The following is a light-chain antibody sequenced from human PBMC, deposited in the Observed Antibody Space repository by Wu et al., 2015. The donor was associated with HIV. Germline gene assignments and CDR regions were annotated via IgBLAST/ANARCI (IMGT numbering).Light chain of an antibody. J-gene: IGKJ1*01. V-gene: IGKV1-39*01. CDR3: QQSYITPPT. Sequence: SASVGDRVTITXPGKSEHYRYLNWYQQKPGEAPKFLIYGASSLQTGVPSRFSGGGSGTDFTLTISSLQPEDFATYYCQQSYITPPTFGQGTKVEIK. CDR1: EHYRY. CDR2: GAS.